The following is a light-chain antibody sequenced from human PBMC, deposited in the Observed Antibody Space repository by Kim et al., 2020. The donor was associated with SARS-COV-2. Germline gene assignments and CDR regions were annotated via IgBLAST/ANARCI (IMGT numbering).Light chain of an antibody. CDR2: GTN. J-gene: IGLJ2*01. CDR3: AALDDSLDGPV. CDR1: RSHIGCNT. V-gene: IGLV1-44*01. Sequence: QVPTISCSVRRSHIGCNTVAWYQRFPGTAPKLLIYGTNQRPSGVPDRFSGSKSGTSASLAISGLQSEDEADYYCAALDDSLDGPVFGGGTQLTVL.